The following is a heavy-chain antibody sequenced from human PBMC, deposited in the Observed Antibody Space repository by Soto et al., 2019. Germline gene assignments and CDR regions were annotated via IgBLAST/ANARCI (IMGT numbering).Heavy chain of an antibody. D-gene: IGHD6-13*01. CDR1: GFTVSTNY. CDR2: VYSGGST. Sequence: PGGSLRLSSAASGFTVSTNYMSWVRQDPGKGLEWVSAVYSGGSTFYADAVKGRFTISRHNSKNTLYLQMNSRRAEDTAVYYCARGGVAGRALLCDSWGQGTLATVSS. J-gene: IGHJ5*01. CDR3: ARGGVAGRALLCDS. V-gene: IGHV3-53*04.